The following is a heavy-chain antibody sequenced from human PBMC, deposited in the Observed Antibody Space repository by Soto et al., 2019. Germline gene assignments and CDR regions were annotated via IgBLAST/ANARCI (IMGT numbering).Heavy chain of an antibody. D-gene: IGHD4-17*01. V-gene: IGHV1-69*08. J-gene: IGHJ6*03. CDR1: GGTFSSYT. CDR3: ARDRGYGDDDISTFISYYYCMDV. CDR2: IIPILGIA. Sequence: QVQLVQSGAEVKKPGSSVKVSCKASGGTFSSYTISWVRQAPGQGLEWMGRIIPILGIANYAQKFQGRVTITADKSTSSAYMELSSLRSEDTAVYYCARDRGYGDDDISTFISYYYCMDVWGKGTTVTVSS.